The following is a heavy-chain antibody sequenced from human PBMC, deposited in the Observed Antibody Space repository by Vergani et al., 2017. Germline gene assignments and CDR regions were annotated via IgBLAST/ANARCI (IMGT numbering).Heavy chain of an antibody. V-gene: IGHV3-23*04. J-gene: IGHJ6*02. CDR2: ISARYPST. CDR1: GFTFSACP. Sequence: VQLVESGGGLVKPGGSLRLSCAASGFTFSACPMTWVRQAPGKGLEWVSAISARYPSTYYADSVKGRFTISRDNSKNMLYLQMNSLRAEDTAVYYCAKARDPNCKGGNCYSYYYGLDLWGQGTTVTVSS. D-gene: IGHD2-21*01. CDR3: AKARDPNCKGGNCYSYYYGLDL.